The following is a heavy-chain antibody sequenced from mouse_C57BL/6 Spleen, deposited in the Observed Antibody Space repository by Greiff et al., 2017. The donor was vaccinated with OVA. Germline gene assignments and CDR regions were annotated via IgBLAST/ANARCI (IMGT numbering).Heavy chain of an antibody. D-gene: IGHD3-1*01. Sequence: VQLHQPGAELVHPGASVPLSCPASCSPFPRYLLPWLPPRPVHGLSWIGDIYPGSGSPNSNEKFKSKATLTVDTSSSTAYMQLSSLTSEDSAVDYCARSKGYVDYWGQGTTLTVSS. CDR2: IYPGSGSP. V-gene: IGHV1-55*01. J-gene: IGHJ2*01. CDR3: ARSKGYVDY. CDR1: CSPFPRYL.